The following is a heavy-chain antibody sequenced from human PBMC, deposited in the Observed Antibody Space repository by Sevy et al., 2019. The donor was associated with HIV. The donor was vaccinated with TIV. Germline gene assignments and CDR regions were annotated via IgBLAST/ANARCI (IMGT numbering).Heavy chain of an antibody. J-gene: IGHJ4*02. CDR1: RFTFSSYA. Sequence: GGSLRLSCAASRFTFSSYAMHWVRQAPGKGLEWVAVISYDGCNKYYADSVKGRFTISRDNSKNTLFLQMNSLRAEDTAVYYCASDFYYDSSGYYPYWGQGTLVTVSS. CDR3: ASDFYYDSSGYYPY. V-gene: IGHV3-30-3*01. D-gene: IGHD3-22*01. CDR2: ISYDGCNK.